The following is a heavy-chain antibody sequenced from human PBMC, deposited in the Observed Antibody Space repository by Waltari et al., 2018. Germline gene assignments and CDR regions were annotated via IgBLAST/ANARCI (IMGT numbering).Heavy chain of an antibody. V-gene: IGHV1-69*12. CDR3: ARDNSAELITMVT. CDR2: IIPILGTA. Sequence: QVQLVQSGAEVKKPGSSVKVSCKASGGTFSSYAISWVRQAPGQGLEWMGGIIPILGTANYAQKFQVRVTITADESTSTADMELSSLRSEDTAVYYCARDNSAELITMVTWGQGTLVTVSS. J-gene: IGHJ5*02. D-gene: IGHD3-10*01. CDR1: GGTFSSYA.